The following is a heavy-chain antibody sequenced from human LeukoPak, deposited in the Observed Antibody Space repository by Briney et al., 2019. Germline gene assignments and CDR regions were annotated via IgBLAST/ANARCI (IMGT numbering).Heavy chain of an antibody. Sequence: GGSLRLSCAASGSTFSIHAMTWVRQAPGKGLEWVSDISSSGGSTDHADSVKGRFTISRDNSKNTLYLHMNSLRAEDTAVYYCAKSGAEVGTSYFDYWGQGTLVTVSS. J-gene: IGHJ4*02. V-gene: IGHV3-23*01. CDR2: ISSSGGST. CDR3: AKSGAEVGTSYFDY. CDR1: GSTFSIHA. D-gene: IGHD1-26*01.